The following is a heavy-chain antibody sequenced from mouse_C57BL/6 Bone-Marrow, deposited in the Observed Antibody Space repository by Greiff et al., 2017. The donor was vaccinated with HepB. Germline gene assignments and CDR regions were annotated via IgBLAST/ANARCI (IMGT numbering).Heavy chain of an antibody. D-gene: IGHD2-1*01. CDR2: IDPSDSYT. J-gene: IGHJ2*01. CDR3: ARMDGKDYFDY. V-gene: IGHV1-69*01. CDR1: GYTFTSYW. Sequence: QVQLQQPGAELVMPGASVKLSCKASGYTFTSYWMHWVKQRPGQGLEWIGEIDPSDSYTNYNQKFKGKSTLTVDKSSSTAYMQLSSLTSEDSAVYYCARMDGKDYFDYWGQGTTLTVSS.